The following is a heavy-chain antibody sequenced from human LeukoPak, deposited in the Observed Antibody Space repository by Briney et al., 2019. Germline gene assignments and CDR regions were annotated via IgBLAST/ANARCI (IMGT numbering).Heavy chain of an antibody. CDR3: ANQKSYYYYGMDV. V-gene: IGHV3-23*01. CDR1: GFTLSSYA. CDR2: ISGSGGST. J-gene: IGHJ6*02. Sequence: GASLRLSCAASGFTLSSYAMSWVRQAPGKGLEWVSAISGSGGSTYYADSVKGRFTISRDNSKNTLSLQVNSLRAEDTAVYYCANQKSYYYYGMDVWGQGTTVTVSS.